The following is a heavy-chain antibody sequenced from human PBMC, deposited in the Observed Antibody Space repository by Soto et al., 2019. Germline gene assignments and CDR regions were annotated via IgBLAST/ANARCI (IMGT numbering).Heavy chain of an antibody. V-gene: IGHV1-69*06. CDR1: GVPFNTFA. Sequence: ASVKVSCKASGVPFNTFAISWVRQAPGQGLEWVGGIIPVFGPAFYAQKFQGRATITADKSTSTAYLELSSLRSEDTAFYYCARAAKRYYDYWGQGTLVTVSS. J-gene: IGHJ4*02. CDR2: IIPVFGPA. CDR3: ARAAKRYYDY.